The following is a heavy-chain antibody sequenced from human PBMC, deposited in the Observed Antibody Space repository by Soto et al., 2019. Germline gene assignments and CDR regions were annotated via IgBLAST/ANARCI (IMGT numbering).Heavy chain of an antibody. CDR3: ASSYDILTGHYGMDV. CDR1: GYSFTSYW. J-gene: IGHJ6*02. Sequence: GESLKISCKGSGYSFTSYWISWVRQMPGKGLEWMGRIDPSDSYTNYSPSLQGHVTISADKSISTAYLQWSSLKASDTAMYYCASSYDILTGHYGMDVWGQGTTVTVSS. CDR2: IDPSDSYT. D-gene: IGHD3-9*01. V-gene: IGHV5-10-1*01.